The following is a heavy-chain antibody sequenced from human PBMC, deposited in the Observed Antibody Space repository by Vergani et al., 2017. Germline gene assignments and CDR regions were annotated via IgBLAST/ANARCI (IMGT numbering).Heavy chain of an antibody. CDR2: TIPAFGSI. V-gene: IGHV1-69*12. Sequence: QVQVVQSGAEVKEPGSSVKVSCKASGGIFNDYGFSWVRQAPGQGLEWMGGTIPAFGSINYAQKFQDRVSMIADASTRTVYMELRSLRAEDTAVYYCVSGELYARDHYGVDVWGRGTTVTVSS. D-gene: IGHD2-2*01. J-gene: IGHJ6*02. CDR3: VSGELYARDHYGVDV. CDR1: GGIFNDYG.